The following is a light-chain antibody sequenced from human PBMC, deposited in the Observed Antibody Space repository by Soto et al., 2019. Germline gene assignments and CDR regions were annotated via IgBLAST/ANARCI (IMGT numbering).Light chain of an antibody. V-gene: IGKV3-11*01. CDR1: QSVSSY. Sequence: EIVLTQSPATLSLSPGERATLSRRASQSVSSYLAWYQQRPGQAPRLLIYDASNRATGIPARFSGSGSGTDFTLTISRLEPEDFAVYYCQQRSNWPPTFGQGTRLEIK. CDR3: QQRSNWPPT. J-gene: IGKJ5*01. CDR2: DAS.